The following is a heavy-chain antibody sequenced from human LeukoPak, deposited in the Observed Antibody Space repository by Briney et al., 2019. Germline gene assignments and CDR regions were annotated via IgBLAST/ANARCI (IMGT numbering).Heavy chain of an antibody. J-gene: IGHJ4*02. CDR3: ACGYSYGRGTDY. D-gene: IGHD5-18*01. CDR1: GGSISSYY. Sequence: SETLSLTCTVSGGSISSYYWSWIRQPPGKGLEWIGYIYYSGSTNYNPSLKSRVTILVDTSKNQFSLKLSSVTAADTAVYYCACGYSYGRGTDYWGQGTLVTVSS. V-gene: IGHV4-59*08. CDR2: IYYSGST.